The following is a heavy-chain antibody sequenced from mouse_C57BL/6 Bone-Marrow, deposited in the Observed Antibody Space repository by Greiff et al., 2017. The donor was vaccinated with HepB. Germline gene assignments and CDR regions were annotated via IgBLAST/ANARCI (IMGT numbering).Heavy chain of an antibody. J-gene: IGHJ3*01. CDR2: INPYNGGT. Sequence: VQLQQPGPVLVKPGASVKMSCKASGYTFTDYYMNWVKQSHGKSLEWIGVINPYNGGTSYNQKFKGKATLTVDKSSSTAYMELNSLTSEDSAVYYCANYYGTSWFAYWGQGTLVTVSA. V-gene: IGHV1-19*01. CDR1: GYTFTDYY. CDR3: ANYYGTSWFAY. D-gene: IGHD1-1*01.